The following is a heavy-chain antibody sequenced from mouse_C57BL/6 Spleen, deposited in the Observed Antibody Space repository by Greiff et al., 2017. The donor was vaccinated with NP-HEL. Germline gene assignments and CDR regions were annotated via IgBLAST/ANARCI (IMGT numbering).Heavy chain of an antibody. CDR2: IDPSDSYT. J-gene: IGHJ4*01. CDR1: GYTFTSYW. D-gene: IGHD3-2*02. Sequence: QVQLQQPGAELVKPGASVKLSCKASGYTFTSYWMQWVKQRPGQGLEWIGEIDPSDSYTNYNQKFKGKATLTVDTSSSTAYMQLSSLTSEDSAVYYCATYSSGYVVDYWGQGTSVTVSS. CDR3: ATYSSGYVVDY. V-gene: IGHV1-50*01.